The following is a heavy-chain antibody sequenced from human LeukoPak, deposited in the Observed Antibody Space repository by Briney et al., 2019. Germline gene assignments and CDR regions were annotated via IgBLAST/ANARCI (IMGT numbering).Heavy chain of an antibody. Sequence: SETLSLTCAVYGGSFSGYYWSWIRQPPGKGLEWIGEINHSGSTNYNPSLKSRVTISVDTSKNQLSLKLSSVTAADTAVYYCARVSPTGRYCSSTSCLKSSAFDYWGQGTLVTVSS. CDR3: ARVSPTGRYCSSTSCLKSSAFDY. D-gene: IGHD2-2*01. CDR1: GGSFSGYY. V-gene: IGHV4-34*01. CDR2: INHSGST. J-gene: IGHJ4*02.